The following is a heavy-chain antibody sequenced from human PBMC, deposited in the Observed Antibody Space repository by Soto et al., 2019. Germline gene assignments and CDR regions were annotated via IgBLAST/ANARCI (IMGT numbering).Heavy chain of an antibody. CDR2: INPSGGST. D-gene: IGHD3-9*01. CDR1: GYTFTSYY. J-gene: IGHJ4*02. Sequence: ASVKVSCKASGYTFTSYYMHWVRQAPGQGLEWMGIINPSGGSTSYAQKFQGRVTMTRDTSTSTVYMELSSLRSEDTAVYYCAVASTGYLFDYWGQGTLVTVSS. CDR3: AVASTGYLFDY. V-gene: IGHV1-46*01.